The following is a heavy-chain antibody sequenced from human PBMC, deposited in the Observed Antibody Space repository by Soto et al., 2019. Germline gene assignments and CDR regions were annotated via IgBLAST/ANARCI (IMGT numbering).Heavy chain of an antibody. CDR1: GGTFSSYT. D-gene: IGHD4-17*01. J-gene: IGHJ3*02. CDR2: IIPILGIA. Sequence: QVQLVQSGAEVKKPGSSVKVSCKASGGTFSSYTISWVRQAPGQGLEWMGRIIPILGIANYAQKFQGRVTITADKSPSTAYMELSSLRSEDTAVYYCAREDGDYVGDAFDIWGQGTMVTVSS. V-gene: IGHV1-69*08. CDR3: AREDGDYVGDAFDI.